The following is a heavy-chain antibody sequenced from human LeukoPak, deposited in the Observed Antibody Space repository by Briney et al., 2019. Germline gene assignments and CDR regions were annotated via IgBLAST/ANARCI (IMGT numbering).Heavy chain of an antibody. CDR2: ISGSGGST. CDR3: ARDTLGDGGTH. V-gene: IGHV3-23*01. D-gene: IGHD2-15*01. J-gene: IGHJ4*02. Sequence: GGSLRLSCAASGFTFSSYAMSWVRQAPGKGLEWVSAISGSGGSTYYADSVKGRFTISRDNSKNTLYLQMNSLRAEDTAVYYCARDTLGDGGTHWGQGTLVTVSS. CDR1: GFTFSSYA.